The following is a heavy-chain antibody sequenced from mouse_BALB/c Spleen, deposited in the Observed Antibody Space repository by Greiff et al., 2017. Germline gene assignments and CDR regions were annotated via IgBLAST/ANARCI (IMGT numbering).Heavy chain of an antibody. CDR3: APWDDCDGNWYFDV. J-gene: IGHJ1*01. Sequence: EVQLQQSGPELVKPGASVKISCKASGYSFTGYYMHWVKQSHVKSLEWIGRINPYNGATSYNQNFKDKASLTVDKSSSTAYMELHSLTSEDSAVYYCAPWDDCDGNWYFDVWGAGTTVTVSS. CDR1: GYSFTGYY. V-gene: IGHV1-31*01. CDR2: INPYNGAT. D-gene: IGHD2-4*01.